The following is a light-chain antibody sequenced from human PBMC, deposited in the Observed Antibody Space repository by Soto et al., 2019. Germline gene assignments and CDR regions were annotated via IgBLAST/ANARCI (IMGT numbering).Light chain of an antibody. J-gene: IGKJ1*01. CDR1: QSVSNY. V-gene: IGKV3-11*01. CDR3: QQRSNWPT. Sequence: IVLTQSPATLSLSPGERATLSCRASQSVSNYLDWYQQKPGQAPRLLIYDASNRATGIPARFSGSGSGTDFTLTISSLEPEDFAVYYCQQRSNWPTFGQGTKVDIK. CDR2: DAS.